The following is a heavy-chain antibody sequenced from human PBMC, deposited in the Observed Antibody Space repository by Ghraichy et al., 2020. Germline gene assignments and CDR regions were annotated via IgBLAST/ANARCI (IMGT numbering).Heavy chain of an antibody. V-gene: IGHV3-13*01. D-gene: IGHD3-10*01. Sequence: GGSLRLSCAASGFTFSSYDMHWVRQATGKGLEWVSAIGTAGDTYYPGSVKGRFTISRENAKNSLYLQMNSLRAGDTAVYYCARFWRGFGEYGMGYGMDVWGQGTTVTVSS. CDR1: GFTFSSYD. J-gene: IGHJ6*02. CDR3: ARFWRGFGEYGMGYGMDV. CDR2: IGTAGDT.